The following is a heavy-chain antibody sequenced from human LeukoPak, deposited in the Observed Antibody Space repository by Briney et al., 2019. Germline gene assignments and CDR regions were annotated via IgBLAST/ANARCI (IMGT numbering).Heavy chain of an antibody. D-gene: IGHD5-12*01. V-gene: IGHV3-74*01. J-gene: IGHJ4*02. CDR1: GFTFDDYA. Sequence: PGGSLRLSCAASGFTFDDYAMHWVRQVPGKGLVWVSRINSDASSTNYADSVKGRFTISRDNAKNTLYLQMNSLRAEDTAVYYCTRVRGYDFDFWGQGTLVTVSS. CDR2: INSDASST. CDR3: TRVRGYDFDF.